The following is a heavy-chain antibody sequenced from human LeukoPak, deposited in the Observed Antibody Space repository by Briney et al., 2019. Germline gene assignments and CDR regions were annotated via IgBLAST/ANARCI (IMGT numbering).Heavy chain of an antibody. J-gene: IGHJ5*02. Sequence: PSETLSLTCTVSGGSISSHFWSWIRQPPGKGLEWIGYIYHSGGTNYNPSLKSRVTISVDTSKTQFSLKLSSVTAADTAVYYCARLRRTTVTTGWFDPWGQGTLVTVSS. V-gene: IGHV4-59*08. CDR3: ARLRRTTVTTGWFDP. D-gene: IGHD4-17*01. CDR1: GGSISSHF. CDR2: IYHSGGT.